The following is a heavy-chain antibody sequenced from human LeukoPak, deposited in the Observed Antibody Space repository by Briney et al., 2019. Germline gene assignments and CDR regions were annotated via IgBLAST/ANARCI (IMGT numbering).Heavy chain of an antibody. CDR3: ARANYDFWSGSWFDP. Sequence: ASVKVSCKASGGTFSSYAISWVRQAPGQGLEWMGGIIPIFGTANYAQKFQGRVTITADESTSTAYMELSSLRSEDTAVYYCARANYDFWSGSWFDPWGQGTLVTVSS. J-gene: IGHJ5*02. V-gene: IGHV1-69*01. CDR1: GGTFSSYA. CDR2: IIPIFGTA. D-gene: IGHD3-3*01.